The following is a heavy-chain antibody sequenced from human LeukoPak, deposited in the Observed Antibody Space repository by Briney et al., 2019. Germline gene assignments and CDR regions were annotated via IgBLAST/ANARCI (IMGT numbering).Heavy chain of an antibody. J-gene: IGHJ4*02. Sequence: SETLSLTCAVSGASVYSGGYSWSWIRQPPGKGLEWIGYIYHSGGTYYNPSLKSRVIISADRSKNQFSLKLTSVTAADTAVYYCARSSHYYDSSGYFYPDNWGQGTLVTVSS. CDR1: GASVYSGGYS. D-gene: IGHD3-22*01. CDR3: ARSSHYYDSSGYFYPDN. V-gene: IGHV4-30-2*01. CDR2: IYHSGGT.